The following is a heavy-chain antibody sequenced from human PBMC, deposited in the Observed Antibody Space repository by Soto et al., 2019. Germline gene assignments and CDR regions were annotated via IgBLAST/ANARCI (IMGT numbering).Heavy chain of an antibody. CDR3: ARDSRDYDILTGYYRVFDI. V-gene: IGHV4-59*01. J-gene: IGHJ3*02. D-gene: IGHD3-9*01. CDR1: GGSISSYY. CDR2: IYYSGST. Sequence: PSETLSLTCTVSGGSISSYYWSWIRQPPGKGLEWIGYIYYSGSTNYNPSLKSRVTISVDTSKNQFSLKLSSVTAADTAVYYCARDSRDYDILTGYYRVFDIWGQGTMVTVSS.